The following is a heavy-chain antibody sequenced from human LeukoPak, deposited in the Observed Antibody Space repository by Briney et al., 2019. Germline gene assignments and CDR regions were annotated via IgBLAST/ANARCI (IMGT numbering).Heavy chain of an antibody. Sequence: GGSLRLSCAASGFTFSSYGMHWVRQAPGKGLEWVAVIWYDGSNKYYADSVKGRFTISRDNSKNTLYLQMNSLRAEDTAVYYCARGGFGELTTQYYFDYWGQGTLVTVSS. CDR1: GFTFSSYG. CDR3: ARGGFGELTTQYYFDY. CDR2: IWYDGSNK. V-gene: IGHV3-33*01. J-gene: IGHJ4*02. D-gene: IGHD3-10*01.